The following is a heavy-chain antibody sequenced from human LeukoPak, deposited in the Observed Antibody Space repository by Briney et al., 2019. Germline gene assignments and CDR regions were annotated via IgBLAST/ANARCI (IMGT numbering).Heavy chain of an antibody. CDR3: ARDGGFGESNDWFDP. J-gene: IGHJ5*02. CDR2: IYHSGST. Sequence: PSETLSLTCTVSGYSISSGYYWGWIRQPPGKGLEWIGSIYHSGSTYYNPSLKSRVTISVDTSKNQFSLKLSSVTAADTAVYYCARDGGFGESNDWFDPWGQGTLVTVSS. D-gene: IGHD3-10*01. V-gene: IGHV4-38-2*02. CDR1: GYSISSGYY.